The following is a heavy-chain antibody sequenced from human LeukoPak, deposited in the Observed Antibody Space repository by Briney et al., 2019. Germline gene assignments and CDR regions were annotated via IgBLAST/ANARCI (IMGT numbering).Heavy chain of an antibody. D-gene: IGHD3-10*01. CDR2: ISGSGGST. CDR1: GFTFSSYA. Sequence: PGGSLRLSCAASGFTFSSYAMNWVRQAPGKGLEWVSAISGSGGSTYYADSVKGRFTISRDNSKNTLYLQMNSLRAEDTAVYYCAKDTSVAVRVTIAHDIWGQGTMVTVSS. V-gene: IGHV3-23*01. J-gene: IGHJ3*02. CDR3: AKDTSVAVRVTIAHDI.